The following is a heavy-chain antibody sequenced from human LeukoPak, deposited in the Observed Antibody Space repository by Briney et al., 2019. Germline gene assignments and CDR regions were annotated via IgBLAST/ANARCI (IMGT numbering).Heavy chain of an antibody. V-gene: IGHV1-46*01. CDR1: GYTFTSYY. CDR3: ARDGVATRTYYYYYYMDV. Sequence: GASVKVSCKASGYTFTSYYMHWVRQAPGQGLEWMGIINPRGGSTSYAQKFQGRVTMTRDTSTSTVYMELSSLRSEDTAVYYCARDGVATRTYYYYYYMDVWGKGTTVTVSS. D-gene: IGHD5-12*01. CDR2: INPRGGST. J-gene: IGHJ6*03.